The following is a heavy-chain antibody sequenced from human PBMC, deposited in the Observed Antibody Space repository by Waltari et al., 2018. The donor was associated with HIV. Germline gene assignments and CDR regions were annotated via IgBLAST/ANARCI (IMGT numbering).Heavy chain of an antibody. D-gene: IGHD3-10*01. CDR1: GGSMTNYY. CDR2: IDSRGSA. Sequence: QVQLQESGPRLLKPSETLSLTCSVSGGSMTNYYWAWIRQPPGKGLEWIGNIDSRGSASYSPSLQSRLTMSVDVYRNQFSLELSSVTAVDTAVYYCARYGSGHRHFGYWGQGTLV. CDR3: ARYGSGHRHFGY. V-gene: IGHV4-59*01. J-gene: IGHJ4*02.